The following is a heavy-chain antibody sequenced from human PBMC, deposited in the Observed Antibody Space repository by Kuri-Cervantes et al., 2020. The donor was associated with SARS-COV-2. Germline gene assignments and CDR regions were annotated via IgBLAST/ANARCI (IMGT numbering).Heavy chain of an antibody. CDR1: GYSISSGYY. CDR2: IYHSGST. J-gene: IGHJ4*02. V-gene: IGHV4-38-2*02. Sequence: SETLSLTCTVSGYSISSGYYWGWIRQPPGKGLEWIGCIYHSGSTYYNPSPKSRVTISVDTSKNQFSLKLSSVTAADTAVYYCARVGVVIAIPDYWGQGTLVTVSS. CDR3: ARVGVVIAIPDY. D-gene: IGHD2-21*01.